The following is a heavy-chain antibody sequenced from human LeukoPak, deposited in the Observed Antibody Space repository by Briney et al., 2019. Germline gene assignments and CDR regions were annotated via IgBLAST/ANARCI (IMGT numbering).Heavy chain of an antibody. J-gene: IGHJ3*02. Sequence: SVKVSCKASGGTFSSYAISWVRQAPGQGLEWMGGIIPIFGTANYAQKFQGRVTITTDESTSTAYMELSSLRSEDTAVYYCALNVRGFDALDIWGQGTMVTVSS. D-gene: IGHD3-10*01. CDR3: ALNVRGFDALDI. CDR2: IIPIFGTA. CDR1: GGTFSSYA. V-gene: IGHV1-69*05.